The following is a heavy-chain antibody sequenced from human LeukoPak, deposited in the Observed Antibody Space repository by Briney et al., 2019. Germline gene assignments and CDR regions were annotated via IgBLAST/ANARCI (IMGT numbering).Heavy chain of an antibody. CDR1: GCSISSGYY. V-gene: IGHV4-38-2*01. D-gene: IGHD5-24*01. Sequence: SETLSLTCAVSGCSISSGYYWGWIRQPPGKGLEWIGSIYHSGSTYYNPSLKSRITISVDTSKNQFSLKLSSVTAADTAVYYCARAPVERRRNAFDIWGQGTMVTVSS. J-gene: IGHJ3*02. CDR3: ARAPVERRRNAFDI. CDR2: IYHSGST.